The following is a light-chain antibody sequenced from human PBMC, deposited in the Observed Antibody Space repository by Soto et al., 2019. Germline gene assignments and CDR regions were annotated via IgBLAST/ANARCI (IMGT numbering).Light chain of an antibody. CDR1: SSNIGAGYD. Sequence: QSVLTQPPSVSGTPGQRVTISCTGSSSNIGAGYDVLWYQQLPGTAPQLLIYANRIRPSGVPDRFSGSKSGTSASLAITGLQADDEADYYCQSYDRSLSAVVFGGGTKLTVL. CDR2: ANR. J-gene: IGLJ2*01. CDR3: QSYDRSLSAVV. V-gene: IGLV1-40*01.